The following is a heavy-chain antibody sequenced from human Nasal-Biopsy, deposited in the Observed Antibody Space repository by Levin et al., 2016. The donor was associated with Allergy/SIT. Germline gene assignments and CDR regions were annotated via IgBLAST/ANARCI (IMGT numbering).Heavy chain of an antibody. D-gene: IGHD5-12*01. V-gene: IGHV1-18*01. J-gene: IGHJ6*02. CDR1: GYTFSSYA. CDR2: ISTHSSNT. Sequence: GGSLRLSCKASGYTFSSYAISWVRQAPGQGLEWMGRISTHSSNTSYAQKFQGRVTITMDTSASTAYLELTSLLSEDTAVYYCARARVSNSGHDAAYYYYNMDIWGQGTTATVSS. CDR3: ARARVSNSGHDAAYYYYNMDI.